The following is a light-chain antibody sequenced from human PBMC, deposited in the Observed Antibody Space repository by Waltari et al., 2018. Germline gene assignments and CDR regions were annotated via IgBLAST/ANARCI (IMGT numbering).Light chain of an antibody. V-gene: IGKV3-20*01. CDR2: GAS. J-gene: IGKJ5*01. Sequence: RVRQSVSSSYLSWYQQKPGHAPRLLIYGASSRATCIADRCCGSGGGKDVTIIISRLEPEDFAVYYCQQYGIAPPITFGQGTRLEIK. CDR1: QSVSSSY. CDR3: QQYGIAPPIT.